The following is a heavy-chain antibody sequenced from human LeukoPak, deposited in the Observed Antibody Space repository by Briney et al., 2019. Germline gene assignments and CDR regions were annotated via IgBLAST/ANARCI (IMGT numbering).Heavy chain of an antibody. CDR3: ARGEAGGSGSYYSDHYYYYMDV. V-gene: IGHV4-34*01. CDR2: INHSGST. D-gene: IGHD3-10*01. J-gene: IGHJ6*03. CDR1: GGSFSGYY. Sequence: SETLSLTCAVYGGSFSGYYWSWIRQPPGKGLEWIGEINHSGSTNYNPSLKSRVTISVDTSKNQFSLKLSSVTAADTAVYYCARGEAGGSGSYYSDHYYYYMDVWGKGTTVTISS.